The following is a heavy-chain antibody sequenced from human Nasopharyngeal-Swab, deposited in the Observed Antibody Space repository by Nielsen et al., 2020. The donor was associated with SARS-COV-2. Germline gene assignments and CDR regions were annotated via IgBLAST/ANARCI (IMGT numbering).Heavy chain of an antibody. V-gene: IGHV1-58*02. CDR2: IVVGSGNT. Sequence: TSVKVSCKASGFTFTSSAMQWVRQARGQRLEWIGWIVVGSGNTNYAQKFQERVTITRDMSTSTAYMELSSLRSEDTAVYYCATSMAVAGTQPPLYWGQGTLVTVSS. J-gene: IGHJ4*02. CDR1: GFTFTSSA. D-gene: IGHD6-19*01. CDR3: ATSMAVAGTQPPLY.